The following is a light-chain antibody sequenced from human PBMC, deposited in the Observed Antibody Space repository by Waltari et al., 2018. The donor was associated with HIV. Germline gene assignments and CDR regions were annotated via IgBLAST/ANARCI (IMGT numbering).Light chain of an antibody. CDR3: QQYNSWPRT. Sequence: EIVMTQSPATLSVSPGERGTLSCRTSQNVSSNLAWYQHKPGQAPSLLIYDASKRAPGIPCSFSGSGSGTDFTLTISSLQSEDFAVYYCQQYNSWPRTFGQGTKVEIK. CDR1: QNVSSN. J-gene: IGKJ1*01. CDR2: DAS. V-gene: IGKV3-15*01.